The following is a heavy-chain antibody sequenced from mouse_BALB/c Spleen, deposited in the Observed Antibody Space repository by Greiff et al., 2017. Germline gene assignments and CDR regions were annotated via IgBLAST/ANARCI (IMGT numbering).Heavy chain of an antibody. V-gene: IGHV5-4*02. D-gene: IGHD1-2*01. CDR1: GFTFSDYY. CDR2: ISDGGSYT. Sequence: EVKLMESGGGLVKPGGSLKLSCAASGFTFSDYYMYWVRQTPEKRLEWVATISDGGSYTYYPDSVKGRFTISRDNAKNNLYLQMSSLKSEDTAMYYCAREAIADWGQGTLVTVSA. CDR3: AREAIAD. J-gene: IGHJ3*01.